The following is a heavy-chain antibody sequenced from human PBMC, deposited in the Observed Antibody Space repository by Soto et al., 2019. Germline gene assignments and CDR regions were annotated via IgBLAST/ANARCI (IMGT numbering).Heavy chain of an antibody. CDR2: FHHSGST. CDR3: ARGGWYLDC. CDR1: GDSISSFY. V-gene: IGHV4-59*01. Sequence: QMQLQESGPGLVKPSETLSLTCTVSGDSISSFYWSWIRQPPGKGLEWIGYFHHSGSTNFNPSLKSRVTMSLDTSKNQISLKLSSVTAADTAVYFCARGGWYLDCWGQGTLVTVSS. J-gene: IGHJ4*02. D-gene: IGHD6-19*01.